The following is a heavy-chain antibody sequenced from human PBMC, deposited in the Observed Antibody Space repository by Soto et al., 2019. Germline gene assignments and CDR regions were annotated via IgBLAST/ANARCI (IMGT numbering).Heavy chain of an antibody. V-gene: IGHV3-23*01. CDR3: ARVAYGNGWIFDY. D-gene: IGHD6-19*01. Sequence: EVQLLESGGGLVQPGGSLRLSCAASGFTFTNYAMNWVRQAPGKGLEWVSGISGNGGSAYYADSVKGRFTISRDNAKNSLQLQMSSLRDEDTAIYFCARVAYGNGWIFDYWGQGTLVTVSS. CDR1: GFTFTNYA. CDR2: ISGNGGSA. J-gene: IGHJ4*01.